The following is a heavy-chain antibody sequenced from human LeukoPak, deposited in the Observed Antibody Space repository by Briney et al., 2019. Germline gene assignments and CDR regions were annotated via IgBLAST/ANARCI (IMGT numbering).Heavy chain of an antibody. J-gene: IGHJ6*03. CDR3: AKGRGWEASYYYYYMDV. D-gene: IGHD1-26*01. V-gene: IGHV3-48*01. CDR1: GFIFSTYN. Sequence: GGSLRLSCATSGFIFSTYNMNWVRQAPGKGLEWVSYISLSSTAIYYADSVKGRFTVSRDNAKNSLYLQMNSLRAEDTAVYYCAKGRGWEASYYYYYMDVWGKGTTVTISS. CDR2: ISLSSTAI.